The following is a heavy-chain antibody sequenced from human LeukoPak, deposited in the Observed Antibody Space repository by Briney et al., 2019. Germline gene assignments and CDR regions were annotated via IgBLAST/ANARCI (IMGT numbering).Heavy chain of an antibody. CDR3: ARRRNGDYLFDY. D-gene: IGHD4-17*01. V-gene: IGHV4-59*01. CDR2: IYYSGST. Sequence: SETLSLTCTVSGGSISGYYWSWIRQPPGKGLEWIGYIYYSGSTNYNPSLRSRVTISVDTSKNQFSLKLSSVTAADTAVYYCARRRNGDYLFDYWGQGTLVTVSS. CDR1: GGSISGYY. J-gene: IGHJ4*02.